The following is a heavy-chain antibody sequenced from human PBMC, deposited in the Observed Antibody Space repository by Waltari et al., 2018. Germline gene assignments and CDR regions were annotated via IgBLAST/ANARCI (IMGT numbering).Heavy chain of an antibody. CDR1: GGSISSSSYS. Sequence: QLQLQESGPGLVKPSETLSLTCTVSGGSISSSSYSWGWIRQPPGKGLEWIGSIYYSGSTYYNPSLKSRVTISVDTSKNQFSLKLSSVTAADTAVYYCARDRAGYSSSWYDYWGQGTLVTVSS. CDR2: IYYSGST. D-gene: IGHD6-13*01. J-gene: IGHJ4*02. V-gene: IGHV4-39*07. CDR3: ARDRAGYSSSWYDY.